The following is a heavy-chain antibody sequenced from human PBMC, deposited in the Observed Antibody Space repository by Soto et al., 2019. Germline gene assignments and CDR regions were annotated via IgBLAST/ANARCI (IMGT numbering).Heavy chain of an antibody. J-gene: IGHJ4*02. CDR1: GFTVSSNY. Sequence: EVQLVESGGGLVQPGGSLRLSCAASGFTVSSNYMSWVRQAPGKGLEWVSVIYSGGSAYYADSVKGRFTISRDNSKTTLYLQMNSLCAEDTAVYYCARHGYSYGGGYFDYWGQGTLVTVSS. CDR3: ARHGYSYGGGYFDY. V-gene: IGHV3-66*04. D-gene: IGHD5-18*01. CDR2: IYSGGSA.